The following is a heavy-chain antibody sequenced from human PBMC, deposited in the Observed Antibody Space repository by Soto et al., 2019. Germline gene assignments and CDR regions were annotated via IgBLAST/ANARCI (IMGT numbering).Heavy chain of an antibody. CDR1: GYTFTGYY. CDR3: ASNYYGSASYYSFDI. J-gene: IGHJ3*02. V-gene: IGHV1-2*04. D-gene: IGHD3-10*01. CDR2: INPNSGGT. Sequence: GASVKVSCKASGYTFTGYYMHWVRQAPGQGLEWMGWINPNSGGTNYAQKFQGWVTMTRDTSISTAYMELSRLRSDDTAVYYCASNYYGSASYYSFDIWGQGTMVTVSS.